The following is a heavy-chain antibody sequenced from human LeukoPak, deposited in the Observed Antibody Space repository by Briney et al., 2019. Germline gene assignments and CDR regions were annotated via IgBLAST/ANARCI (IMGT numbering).Heavy chain of an antibody. D-gene: IGHD5-12*01. V-gene: IGHV3-30*04. J-gene: IGHJ4*02. CDR2: ISYDGSKK. CDR3: AGGDPYRGYDYPGV. Sequence: GRSLRLSCAASGFTFNTYAMHWFRQAPGKGLEWVTIISYDGSKKYYIDSVRGRFTISRDNSKNTLYLQMNSLRLEDTALYYCAGGDPYRGYDYPGVWGQGILVSVSS. CDR1: GFTFNTYA.